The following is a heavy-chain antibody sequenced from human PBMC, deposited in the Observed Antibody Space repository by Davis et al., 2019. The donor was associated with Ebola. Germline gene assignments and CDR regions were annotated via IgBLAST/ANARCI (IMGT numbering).Heavy chain of an antibody. V-gene: IGHV3-23*01. CDR1: GFTFSSYA. J-gene: IGHJ4*02. CDR3: AKDLASYFDY. CDR2: ISGSGGST. Sequence: GESLKISCAASGFTFSSYAMSWVRQAPGKVLEWVSAISGSGGSTYYADSVKGRFTISRDNSKNTLYLQMNSLRAEDTAVYYCAKDLASYFDYWGQGTLVTVSS.